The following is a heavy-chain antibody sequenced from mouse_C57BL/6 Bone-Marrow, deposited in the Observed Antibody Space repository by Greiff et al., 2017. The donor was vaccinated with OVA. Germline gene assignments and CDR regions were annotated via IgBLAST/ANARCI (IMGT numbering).Heavy chain of an antibody. D-gene: IGHD2-4*01. V-gene: IGHV1-26*01. Sequence: VQLQQSGPELVKPGASVKISCKASGYTFTDYYMNWVKQSHGKSLEWIGDINPNNGGTSYNQKFKGKATLTVDKSSSTAYMELRSLTSEDSAVYDGARRGDYDGPYYFDYWGQGTTLTVSS. J-gene: IGHJ2*01. CDR1: GYTFTDYY. CDR2: INPNNGGT. CDR3: ARRGDYDGPYYFDY.